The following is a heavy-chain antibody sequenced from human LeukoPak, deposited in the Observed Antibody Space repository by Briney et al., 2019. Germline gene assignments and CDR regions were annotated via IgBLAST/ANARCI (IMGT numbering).Heavy chain of an antibody. D-gene: IGHD2-2*01. CDR3: AKVPPRDHCGRTSCRDY. CDR2: ISGGGHSI. CDR1: GLTFSDYA. V-gene: IGHV3-23*01. J-gene: IGHJ4*02. Sequence: GGSLRLSCAVSGLTFSDYAMSWIRQAPGKGLGWVSSISGGGHSIDYKDSVKGRFTISRDNSRNTLYLEMNSLRAEDTALYHCAKVPPRDHCGRTSCRDYWGRGTQVTVSS.